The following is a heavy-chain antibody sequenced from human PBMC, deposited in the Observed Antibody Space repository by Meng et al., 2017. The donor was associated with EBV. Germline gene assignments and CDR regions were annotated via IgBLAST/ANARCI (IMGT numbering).Heavy chain of an antibody. CDR2: INPNSGGT. V-gene: IGHV1-2*06. CDR3: ARVGIAVAGTGDY. CDR1: GYTFTGYY. J-gene: IGHJ4*02. D-gene: IGHD6-19*01. Sequence: QGQVVQSGAEVKKPGASGKVSCKASGYTFTGYYMHWVRQAPGQGLEWMGRINPNSGGTNYAQKFQGRVTMTRDTSISTAYMELSRLRSDDTAVYCCARVGIAVAGTGDYWGQGTLVTVSS.